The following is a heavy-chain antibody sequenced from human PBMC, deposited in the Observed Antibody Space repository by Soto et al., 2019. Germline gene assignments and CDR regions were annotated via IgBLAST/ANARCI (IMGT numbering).Heavy chain of an antibody. CDR1: GFTFSSYG. CDR3: AREYYGSGIDY. V-gene: IGHV3-33*01. Sequence: GGSLRLSCAASGFTFSSYGMHWVRQAPGKGLEWVAVIWYDGSNKYYADPVKGRFTISRDNSKNTLYLQMNSLRAEDTAVYYCAREYYGSGIDYWGQGTLVTVSS. CDR2: IWYDGSNK. J-gene: IGHJ4*02. D-gene: IGHD3-10*01.